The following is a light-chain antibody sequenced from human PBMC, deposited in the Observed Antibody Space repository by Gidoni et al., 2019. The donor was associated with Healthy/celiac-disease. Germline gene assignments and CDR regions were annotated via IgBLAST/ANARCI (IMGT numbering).Light chain of an antibody. CDR3: QQSYSTPPVT. V-gene: IGKV1-39*01. Sequence: DIQMTQSPSSLSASVGDRVTITCRASQSIDNYLNWYQQKPGKAPKLLIYAASSLQSGVPSRFSGSGSGTDFTLTISSLQPEDFATYYCQQSYSTPPVTFGGGTKVEIK. CDR2: AAS. CDR1: QSIDNY. J-gene: IGKJ4*01.